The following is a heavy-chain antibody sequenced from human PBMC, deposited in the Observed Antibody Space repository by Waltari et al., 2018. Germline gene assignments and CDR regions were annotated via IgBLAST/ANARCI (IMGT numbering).Heavy chain of an antibody. CDR3: ARRGIGYCSGGSCYSAYYYYGMDV. V-gene: IGHV4-34*01. CDR1: GGSFSGYY. Sequence: QVQLQQWGAGLLKPSETLSLTCAVYGGSFSGYYWSWIRQPPGQGLEWIGEINHSGSTNYNPTLKSRVTRSVDTSKNQFSLKLSSGTASDTAVYYCARRGIGYCSGGSCYSAYYYYGMDVWGQGTTVTVSS. J-gene: IGHJ6*02. CDR2: INHSGST. D-gene: IGHD2-15*01.